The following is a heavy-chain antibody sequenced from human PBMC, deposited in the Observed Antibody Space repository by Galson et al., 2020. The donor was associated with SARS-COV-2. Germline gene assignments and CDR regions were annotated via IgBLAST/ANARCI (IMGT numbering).Heavy chain of an antibody. CDR3: ASLEIYNWDFDY. Sequence: GESLKISCAASGFTFSSYWMSWVRQAPGKGLEWVANIKQDGSEKYYVDSVKGRFTISRDNAKNSLYLQMNSLRAEDTAVYYCASLEIYNWDFDYWGQGTLVTVSS. CDR1: GFTFSSYW. D-gene: IGHD1-20*01. CDR2: IKQDGSEK. V-gene: IGHV3-7*03. J-gene: IGHJ4*02.